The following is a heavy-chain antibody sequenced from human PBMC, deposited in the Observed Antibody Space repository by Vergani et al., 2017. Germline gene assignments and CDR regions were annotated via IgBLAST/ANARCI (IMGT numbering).Heavy chain of an antibody. CDR2: INAGNGDT. CDR1: GYPFISFA. D-gene: IGHD3-10*01. CDR3: TRGVIIASYYMDV. Sequence: QVQLVQSGAEVKQPGASVKVSCKASGYPFISFAIHWVRQAPGQRLEWMGWINAGNGDTKYSQKFQGRVTITRDPSASTAYMELSSLRFEDTAVYYCTRGVIIASYYMDVWGKGTTVTVSS. J-gene: IGHJ6*03. V-gene: IGHV1-3*01.